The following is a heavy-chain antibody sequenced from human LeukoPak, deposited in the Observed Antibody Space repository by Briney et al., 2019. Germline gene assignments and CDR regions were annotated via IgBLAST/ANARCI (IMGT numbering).Heavy chain of an antibody. D-gene: IGHD3-10*01. Sequence: GGSLRLSCAASGFTFSSYAMSRVRQAPGKGLEWVSAISGSGGSTYYADSVKGRFTISRDNSKNTLYLQMNSLRAEDTAVYYCASIVLLWFGESTDDAFDIWGQGTMVTVSS. V-gene: IGHV3-23*01. J-gene: IGHJ3*02. CDR2: ISGSGGST. CDR1: GFTFSSYA. CDR3: ASIVLLWFGESTDDAFDI.